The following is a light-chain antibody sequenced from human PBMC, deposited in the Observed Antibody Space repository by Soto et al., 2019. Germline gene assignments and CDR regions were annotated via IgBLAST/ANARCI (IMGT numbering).Light chain of an antibody. Sequence: QSALTQPASVSGSPGQSITISCTGTSSDVGGSNYVSWYQPHPGKAPKLMFYDVSNRPSRVSNRFSGSKSRNTASLTIAWLQSDVEADYYSSSYTSSTLLVFGTGTKVTVL. V-gene: IGLV2-14*01. CDR2: DVS. J-gene: IGLJ1*01. CDR1: SSDVGGSNY. CDR3: SSYTSSTLLV.